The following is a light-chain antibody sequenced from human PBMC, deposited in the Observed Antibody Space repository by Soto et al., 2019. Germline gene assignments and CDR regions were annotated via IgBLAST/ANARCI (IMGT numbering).Light chain of an antibody. V-gene: IGKV3-15*01. CDR2: DAS. J-gene: IGKJ1*01. CDR3: QQYNNWPRP. Sequence: EIVMTQSPATLSVSPGERATLSCRASQSVSSNLAWYQQKPGQAPRLLIYDASTRATGIPGRFSGSGSGTDFHRTISSLQSEDFAVYYCQQYNNWPRPFGQGTKVEVK. CDR1: QSVSSN.